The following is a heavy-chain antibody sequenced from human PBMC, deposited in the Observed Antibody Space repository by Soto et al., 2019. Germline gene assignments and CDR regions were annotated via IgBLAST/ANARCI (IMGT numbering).Heavy chain of an antibody. V-gene: IGHV1-3*01. CDR3: TRGEGIAMD. Sequence: QVQLVQSGAEVKKPGASVKVSCKASGYTFTSYAMHWVRQAPGQRLEWMGWINAGNGNTKYSQKLQGRVTITRDTSASTGYLELSSLRSDKTAVYYCTRGEGIAMDWGQGTVVTVSS. CDR2: INAGNGNT. J-gene: IGHJ4*02. D-gene: IGHD6-13*01. CDR1: GYTFTSYA.